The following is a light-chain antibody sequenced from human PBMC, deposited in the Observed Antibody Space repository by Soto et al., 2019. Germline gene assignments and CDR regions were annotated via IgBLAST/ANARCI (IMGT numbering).Light chain of an antibody. CDR1: QSFRGL. CDR2: DAY. J-gene: IGKJ1*01. V-gene: IGKV3-11*01. Sequence: IVVTQSPATLSVSPGERATLSCRASQSFRGLLAWYQQKPGQAPRLLIYDAYNRATGILPRFSGSGSGTDFTLTISRLEPEDSAVYYCQQHGTTFGQGTKVDIK. CDR3: QQHGTT.